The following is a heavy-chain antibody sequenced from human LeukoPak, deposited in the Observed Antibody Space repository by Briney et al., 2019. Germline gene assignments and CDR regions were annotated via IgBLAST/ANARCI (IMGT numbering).Heavy chain of an antibody. D-gene: IGHD3-10*01. Sequence: GGSQRLSCAASGFTISGYWMHWVRQAPGKGLVWVSRISGDGSITAYADSVKGRFTISRDNAKNTLYLQMNSLRAEDTAVYYCARGRAGNYYNHNDYWGQGTLVTVSS. CDR1: GFTISGYW. J-gene: IGHJ4*01. V-gene: IGHV3-74*01. CDR3: ARGRAGNYYNHNDY. CDR2: ISGDGSIT.